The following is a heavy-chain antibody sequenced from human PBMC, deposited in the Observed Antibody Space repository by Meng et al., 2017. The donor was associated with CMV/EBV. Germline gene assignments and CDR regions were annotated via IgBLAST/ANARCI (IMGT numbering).Heavy chain of an antibody. D-gene: IGHD3-22*01. V-gene: IGHV3-48*04. CDR1: GFTFSSYS. CDR3: ATTASSGYYYYFNY. Sequence: GESLKISCAASGFTFSSYSMNWVRQAPGKGLEWVSYISSSSSTIYYADSVKGRFTISRDNAKNSLYLQMNSLRAEDTAVYYCATTASSGYYYYFNYWGQGTLVTVSS. J-gene: IGHJ4*02. CDR2: ISSSSSTI.